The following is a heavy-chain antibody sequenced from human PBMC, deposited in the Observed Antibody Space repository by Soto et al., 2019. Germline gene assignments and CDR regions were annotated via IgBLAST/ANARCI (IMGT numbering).Heavy chain of an antibody. J-gene: IGHJ6*03. Sequence: EVQLVESGGGLVQPGGSLRLSCAASGFTFSSYWMSWVRQAPGKGLEWVANIKQDGSEKYYVDSVKGRFTISRDNAKKSLYLQMNSLRAEDTAVYYCARDPLPTDYNYYMDVWGKGTTVTVSS. CDR2: IKQDGSEK. V-gene: IGHV3-7*01. CDR3: ARDPLPTDYNYYMDV. CDR1: GFTFSSYW.